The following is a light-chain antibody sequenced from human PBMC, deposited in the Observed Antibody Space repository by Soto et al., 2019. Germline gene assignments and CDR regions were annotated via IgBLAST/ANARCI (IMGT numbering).Light chain of an antibody. V-gene: IGLV8-61*01. J-gene: IGLJ1*01. CDR3: VLYMGGGIDV. Sequence: QTVVTQEPSFSVSPGGTVTLTCGLSSGSVSTSYYPSWYQQTPGQAPRTLIYNTTTRSSGVPDRFSGSILGNKAALTITGAQADDDSDYYCVLYMGGGIDVFGTGTKLTVL. CDR2: NTT. CDR1: SGSVSTSYY.